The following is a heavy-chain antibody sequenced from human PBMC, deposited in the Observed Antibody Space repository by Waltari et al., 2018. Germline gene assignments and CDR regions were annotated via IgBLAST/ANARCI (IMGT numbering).Heavy chain of an antibody. J-gene: IGHJ6*03. CDR1: GYTFTSYY. Sequence: QVQLVQSGAEVKKPGASVKVSCKASGYTFTSYYMHWVRQAPGQGLEWMGIINPSGDSTSYAQKFQGRVTMTRDTSTSTVYMELSSLRSEDTAVYYCARGLVAAAGLYYYYMDVWGKGTTVTVSS. V-gene: IGHV1-46*01. CDR2: INPSGDST. D-gene: IGHD6-13*01. CDR3: ARGLVAAAGLYYYYMDV.